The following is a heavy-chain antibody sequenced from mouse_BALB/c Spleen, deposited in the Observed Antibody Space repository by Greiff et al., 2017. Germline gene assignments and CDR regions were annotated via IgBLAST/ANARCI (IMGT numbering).Heavy chain of an antibody. CDR2: ISSGGSYT. Sequence: EVQLVESGGGLVKPGGSLKLSCAASGFTFSSYAMSWVRQSPEKRLEWVAEISSGGSYTYYPDTVTGRFTISRDNAKNTLYLEMSSLRSEDTAMYYCARVDRGSTMITYWGQGTTLTVSS. D-gene: IGHD2-4*01. CDR1: GFTFSSYA. J-gene: IGHJ2*01. V-gene: IGHV5-9-4*01. CDR3: ARVDRGSTMITY.